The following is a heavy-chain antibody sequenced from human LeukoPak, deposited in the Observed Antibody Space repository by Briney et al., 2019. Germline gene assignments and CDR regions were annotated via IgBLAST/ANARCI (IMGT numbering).Heavy chain of an antibody. J-gene: IGHJ4*02. CDR3: AREGGGSGYFDY. CDR1: GGSISSGGYS. Sequence: SETLSLTCAVSGGSISSGGYSWSWIRQPPGKGLEWIGYIYHSGSTYYNPSLKSRVTISVDRSKNQFSLKLSSVTAADTAVYYCAREGGGSGYFDYWGQGTLVTVSS. CDR2: IYHSGST. V-gene: IGHV4-30-2*01. D-gene: IGHD2-15*01.